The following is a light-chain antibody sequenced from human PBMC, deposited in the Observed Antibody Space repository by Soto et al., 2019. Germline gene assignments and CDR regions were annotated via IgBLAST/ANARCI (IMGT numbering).Light chain of an antibody. CDR2: GAS. V-gene: IGKV3-20*01. CDR3: QRHWAT. Sequence: IVMTQSPATLSASPGERATLSCRASQSISSPYLAWYQQKPGQAPRLLIDGASSRATGIPDRFSGSGSGTDFTLTIIGLEPEDYAAYYCQRHWATFGQGTKGDIK. CDR1: QSISSPY. J-gene: IGKJ1*01.